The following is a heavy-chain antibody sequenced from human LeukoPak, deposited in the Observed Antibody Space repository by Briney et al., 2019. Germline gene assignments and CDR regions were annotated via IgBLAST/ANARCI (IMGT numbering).Heavy chain of an antibody. V-gene: IGHV6-1*01. D-gene: IGHD6-19*01. CDR1: GDSVSSNSAA. CDR3: ARERTVAGAYWFDP. CDR2: TYYRSKWYN. Sequence: SQTLSLTCAISGDSVSSNSAAWNWIRQSPPRGLEWLGRTYYRSKWYNDYAVSVKSRITINPDTSKNQFSLQLNSVTPEDTAVYYCARERTVAGAYWFDPWGQGTLVTVSS. J-gene: IGHJ5*02.